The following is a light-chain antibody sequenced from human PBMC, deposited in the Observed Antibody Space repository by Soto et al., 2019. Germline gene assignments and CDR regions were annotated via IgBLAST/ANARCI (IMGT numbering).Light chain of an antibody. CDR1: SSDVGAYNY. Sequence: QSALTQPPSASGSPGQSVTISCTGTSSDVGAYNYVSWYQQHPGKAPKLMIYEVSKRPSGVPDRFSGAKSGTSASLAITGLQAEDEADYYCQSYDRNLRGWVFGGGTKLTVL. J-gene: IGLJ3*02. CDR2: EVS. V-gene: IGLV2-8*01. CDR3: QSYDRNLRGWV.